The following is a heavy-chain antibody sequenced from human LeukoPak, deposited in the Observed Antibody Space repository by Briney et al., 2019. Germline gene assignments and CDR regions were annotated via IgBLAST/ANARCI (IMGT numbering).Heavy chain of an antibody. CDR3: ARIWYTSGWYFFDY. V-gene: IGHV4-34*01. D-gene: IGHD6-19*01. Sequence: SETLSLTCAVYGGSFSGYYWSWIRQPPGKGLEWIGEINHSGSTNYNPSLKSRVTISVDKSKNQFPLKLSSVTAADTAVYYCARIWYTSGWYFFDYWGQGTLVTVSS. J-gene: IGHJ4*02. CDR1: GGSFSGYY. CDR2: INHSGST.